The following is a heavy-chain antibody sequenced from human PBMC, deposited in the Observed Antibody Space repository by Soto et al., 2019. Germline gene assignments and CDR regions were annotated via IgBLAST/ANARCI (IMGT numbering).Heavy chain of an antibody. V-gene: IGHV3-21*01. J-gene: IGHJ5*02. CDR3: AKVGVLRTNFRWFDL. CDR2: ITISGNYI. CDR1: GFAFQTYT. Sequence: EGQLVESGGGLVKPGGSLRLSCAASGFAFQTYTMEWLRQPPGKGLEWVSSITISGNYIYYADSVKGRFTISRDNGRNSVYLQMNSLRADDTAVYYCAKVGVLRTNFRWFDLWGQGTLVTVSS. D-gene: IGHD2-8*01.